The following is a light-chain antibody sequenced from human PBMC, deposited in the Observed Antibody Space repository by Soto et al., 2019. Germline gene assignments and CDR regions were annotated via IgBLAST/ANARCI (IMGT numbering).Light chain of an antibody. CDR1: RSNIGAGYD. CDR2: GNS. CDR3: QSYDSSLSGSV. Sequence: QSVLTQPPSVSGAPGQRVTISCTGSRSNIGAGYDVHWYQQLPGTASKFLIYGNSNRPSGVPDRFSGSKSGTSASLAITGLQAEDEADYYCQSYDSSLSGSVFGGGTKLTVL. J-gene: IGLJ2*01. V-gene: IGLV1-40*01.